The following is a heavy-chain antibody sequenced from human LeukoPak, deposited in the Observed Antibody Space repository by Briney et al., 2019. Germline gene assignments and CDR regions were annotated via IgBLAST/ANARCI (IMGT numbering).Heavy chain of an antibody. D-gene: IGHD3-10*01. V-gene: IGHV4-34*01. Sequence: SETLPLTRVVYGGFLSGYYWRWIRQPPGKGLEWIGDINNRGSTNYNPSLKSRVTISVDTAKNQFSLKLSSVTVADTAVYYCARIRVHSMVRGVIIKSHFDYWGQGTLVTVSS. CDR1: GGFLSGYY. CDR2: INNRGST. J-gene: IGHJ4*02. CDR3: ARIRVHSMVRGVIIKSHFDY.